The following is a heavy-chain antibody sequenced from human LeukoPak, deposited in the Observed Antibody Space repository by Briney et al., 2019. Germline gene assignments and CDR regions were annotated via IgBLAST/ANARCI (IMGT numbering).Heavy chain of an antibody. D-gene: IGHD1-26*01. V-gene: IGHV3-48*01. Sequence: GGSLRLSCGASGFTFSSYSMNWDRQAPGKGLEWVSYISSSSSTIYYADSVKGRFTISRDNAKNSLYLQMNSLRAEDTAVYYCARVSIVGASEPFDYWGQGTLVTVSS. J-gene: IGHJ4*02. CDR2: ISSSSSTI. CDR3: ARVSIVGASEPFDY. CDR1: GFTFSSYS.